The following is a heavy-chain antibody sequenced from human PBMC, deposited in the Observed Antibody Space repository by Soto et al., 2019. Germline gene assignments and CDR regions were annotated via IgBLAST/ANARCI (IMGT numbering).Heavy chain of an antibody. CDR3: ARLRASTWYMGGFLDY. CDR1: GFTFSDYY. V-gene: IGHV3-11*06. D-gene: IGHD6-13*01. CDR2: IVSSSTYT. J-gene: IGHJ4*02. Sequence: GGSLRLSCAASGFTFSDYYVSWIRQAPGKGLEWVSYIVSSSTYTNYADSVKGRFTISRDNAKNSLYLEMNSLRAEDTAVYYCARLRASTWYMGGFLDYWGLGTLVTVSS.